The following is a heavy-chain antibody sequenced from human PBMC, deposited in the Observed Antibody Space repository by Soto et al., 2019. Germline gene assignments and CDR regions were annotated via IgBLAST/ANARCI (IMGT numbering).Heavy chain of an antibody. CDR2: IIGAGAP. CDR3: AKDVTPDSRWDIDY. CDR1: GFTFSIYA. Sequence: ESGGGLVQPGGSLRLSCAASGFTFSIYAMNWVRQAPGKGLEWVAGIIGAGAPYYADPVKGRFTISRDNSNNILYLQMNNLRDEDTALYFCAKDVTPDSRWDIDYWGQGTLVTVSS. D-gene: IGHD1-26*01. V-gene: IGHV3-23*01. J-gene: IGHJ4*02.